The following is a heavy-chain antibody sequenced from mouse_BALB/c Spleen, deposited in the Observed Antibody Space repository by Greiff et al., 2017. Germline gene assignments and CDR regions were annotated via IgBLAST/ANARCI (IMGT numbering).Heavy chain of an antibody. CDR1: GFDFSRYW. V-gene: IGHV4-1*02. J-gene: IGHJ4*01. CDR3: ARRYDYLYYYAMDY. Sequence: EVKLMESGGGLVQPGGSLKLSCAASGFDFSRYWMSWVRQAPGKGLEWIGEINPDSSTINYTPSLKDKFIISRDNAKNTLYLQMSKVRSEDTALYYCARRYDYLYYYAMDYWGQGTSVTVSS. CDR2: INPDSSTI. D-gene: IGHD2-4*01.